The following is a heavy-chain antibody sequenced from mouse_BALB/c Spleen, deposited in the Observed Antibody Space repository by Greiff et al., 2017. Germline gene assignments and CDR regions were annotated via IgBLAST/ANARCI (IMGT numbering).Heavy chain of an antibody. CDR2: IAPGSGST. J-gene: IGHJ2*01. CDR3: ERGNFDY. V-gene: IGHV1S41*01. Sequence: DLVKPGASVKLSCKASGYTFTSYWINWIKQRPGQGLEWIGRIAPGSGSTYYNEMFKGKATLTVDTSSSTAYIQLSSLSSEDSAVYFCERGNFDYWGQGTTLTVSA. CDR1: GYTFTSYW.